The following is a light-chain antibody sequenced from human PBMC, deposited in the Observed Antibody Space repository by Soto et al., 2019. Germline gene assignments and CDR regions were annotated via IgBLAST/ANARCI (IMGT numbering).Light chain of an antibody. CDR1: RNINNF. Sequence: TQSPATLSLSPGERATLSCRASRNINNFLAWYQQKPGQAPRLLIYEASTRATGIPARFSGSGSGTEFTLTISSLQSEDFAVYYCQQYNNWPPWTFGQGTKVEI. CDR2: EAS. CDR3: QQYNNWPPWT. J-gene: IGKJ1*01. V-gene: IGKV3-15*01.